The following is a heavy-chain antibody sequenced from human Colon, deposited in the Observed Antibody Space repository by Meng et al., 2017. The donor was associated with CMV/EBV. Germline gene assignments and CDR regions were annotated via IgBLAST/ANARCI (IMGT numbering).Heavy chain of an antibody. Sequence: QITLKESGPTLVKPTQTLTLTCTFSWFSLRTPEVGVHWIRQPPGKALEWLALIYWDDDNQFRPSLKNRITITKDTSKNQVVLTMTNMDPVDTAIYYCAHGRGWLTDYWGQGTLVTVSS. CDR1: WFSLRTPEVG. V-gene: IGHV2-5*02. D-gene: IGHD6-19*01. CDR3: AHGRGWLTDY. J-gene: IGHJ4*02. CDR2: IYWDDDN.